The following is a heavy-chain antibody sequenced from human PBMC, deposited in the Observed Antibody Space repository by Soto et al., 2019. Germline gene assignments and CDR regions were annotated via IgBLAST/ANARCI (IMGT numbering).Heavy chain of an antibody. CDR1: GFTFSNYA. J-gene: IGHJ4*02. D-gene: IGHD3-22*01. CDR3: AKGNDYDSYYFDY. CDR2: ISGSGGST. V-gene: IGHV3-23*01. Sequence: LRLSCAASGFTFSNYAMSWVRQAPGKGLEWVSAISGSGGSTYYADSVKGRFTISRDNSKNTLYLQMNSLRAEDTAIYYCAKGNDYDSYYFDYWGQGTLVTVSS.